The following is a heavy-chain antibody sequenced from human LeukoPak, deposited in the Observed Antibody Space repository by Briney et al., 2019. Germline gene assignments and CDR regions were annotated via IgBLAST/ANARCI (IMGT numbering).Heavy chain of an antibody. J-gene: IGHJ4*02. CDR2: INWNGGST. D-gene: IGHD6-6*01. Sequence: TGGSLRLSCAASGFTFDDYGMSWVRQAPGKGLEWVSGINWNGGSTGYADSVKGRFTISRDNSKNTLYLQMNSLRAEDTAAYYCTRESPYSARGQPSDYWGQGMLVTVSS. CDR3: TRESPYSARGQPSDY. CDR1: GFTFDDYG. V-gene: IGHV3-20*04.